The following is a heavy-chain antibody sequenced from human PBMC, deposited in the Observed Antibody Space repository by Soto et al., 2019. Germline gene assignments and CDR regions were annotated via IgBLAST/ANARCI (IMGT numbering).Heavy chain of an antibody. D-gene: IGHD3-22*01. CDR2: IIPIFGTA. J-gene: IGHJ5*02. V-gene: IGHV1-69*01. Sequence: QVQLVQSGAEVKKPGSSVKVSCKASGGTFSSYAISWVRQAPGQGLEWMGGIIPIFGTANYAQKFQGRVTITADESTSKAYMELSSLRSEDTAVYYCAREKTRYYDSSGYSEYNWFDPWGQGTLVTVSS. CDR1: GGTFSSYA. CDR3: AREKTRYYDSSGYSEYNWFDP.